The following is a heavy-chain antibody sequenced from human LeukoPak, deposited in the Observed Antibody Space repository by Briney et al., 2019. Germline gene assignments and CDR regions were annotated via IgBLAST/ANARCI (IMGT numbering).Heavy chain of an antibody. V-gene: IGHV3-23*01. J-gene: IGHJ5*02. D-gene: IGHD2-15*01. Sequence: GGSLRLSCAASGFTFSSYAMSWVRQSPGKGLEWVSAIIASIGNTYYADSVRGRFTISRDISKNTLYLQMNSLRVADTAVYYCAKSKEDCCGSFDPWGQGTLVTVSS. CDR1: GFTFSSYA. CDR2: IIASIGNT. CDR3: AKSKEDCCGSFDP.